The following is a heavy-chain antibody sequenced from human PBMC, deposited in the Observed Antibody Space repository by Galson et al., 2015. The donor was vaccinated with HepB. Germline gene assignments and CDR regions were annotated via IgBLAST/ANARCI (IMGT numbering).Heavy chain of an antibody. V-gene: IGHV3-30*18. CDR1: GFTFSSYG. D-gene: IGHD3-3*01. CDR2: ISYDGSNK. CDR3: AKGGGFLEWPPSV. Sequence: SLRLSCAASGFTFSSYGMHWVRQAPGKGLEWVAVISYDGSNKYYADSVKGRFTISRDNSKNTLYLQMNSLRAEDTAVYYCAKGGGFLEWPPSVWGQGTLVTVSS. J-gene: IGHJ4*02.